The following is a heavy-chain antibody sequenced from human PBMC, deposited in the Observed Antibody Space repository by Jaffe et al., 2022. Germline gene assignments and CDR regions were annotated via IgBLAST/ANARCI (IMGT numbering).Heavy chain of an antibody. J-gene: IGHJ5*02. V-gene: IGHV4-59*01. Sequence: QVQLQESGPGLVKPSETLSLTCTVSGGSISSYYWSWIRQPPGKGLEWIGYIYYSGSTNYNPSLKSRVTISVDTSKNQFSLKLSSVTAADTAVYYCARGPQNYDFWSGYYTGGWFDPWGQGTLVTVSS. D-gene: IGHD3-3*01. CDR2: IYYSGST. CDR3: ARGPQNYDFWSGYYTGGWFDP. CDR1: GGSISSYY.